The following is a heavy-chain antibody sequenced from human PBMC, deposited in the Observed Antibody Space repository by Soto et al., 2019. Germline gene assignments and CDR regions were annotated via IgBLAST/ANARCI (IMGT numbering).Heavy chain of an antibody. CDR2: INPNSGGT. V-gene: IGHV1-2*06. CDR1: GYTFTGYY. Sequence: ASVKVSCKASGYTFTGYYMQWVRQAPGQGLEWMGRINPNSGGTNYAQKFQGRVTMTRDMSISTAYMELSRLTSDDTAVYDCASDPSSNDYCSDYWGQGTLVTVSS. D-gene: IGHD3-16*01. CDR3: ASDPSSNDYCSDY. J-gene: IGHJ4*02.